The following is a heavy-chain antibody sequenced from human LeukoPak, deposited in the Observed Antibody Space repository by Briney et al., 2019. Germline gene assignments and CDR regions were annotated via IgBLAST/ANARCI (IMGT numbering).Heavy chain of an antibody. CDR3: AKRLVTLTYGVDV. J-gene: IGHJ6*02. V-gene: IGHV3-30*18. CDR2: ISYDGSNK. Sequence: GGSLRLSCAASGFTFSSYGMHWVRQAPGKGLEWVAVISYDGSNKYYADSVKGRFTISRDNSKNTLYLQMNSLRADDTAVYYCAKRLVTLTYGVDVWGQGTTVTVSS. CDR1: GFTFSSYG. D-gene: IGHD4-23*01.